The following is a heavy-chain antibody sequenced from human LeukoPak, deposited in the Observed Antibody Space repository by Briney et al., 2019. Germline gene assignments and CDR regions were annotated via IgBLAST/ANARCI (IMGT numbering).Heavy chain of an antibody. V-gene: IGHV5-51*01. CDR2: IYPGASDT. D-gene: IGHD2-21*02. CDR3: ARPVGVTATQPFDS. J-gene: IGHJ4*02. Sequence: GESLKISGKGSGYSFTSYWIGWVGQMPGKGLKWRGIIYPGASDTRSSPSFQGQVTLSADKTISTAYLQWSTLKASDTAMYYCARPVGVTATQPFDSWGQGTLVTVSS. CDR1: GYSFTSYW.